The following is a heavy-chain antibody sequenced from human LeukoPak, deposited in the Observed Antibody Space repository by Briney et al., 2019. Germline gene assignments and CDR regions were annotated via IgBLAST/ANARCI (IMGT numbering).Heavy chain of an antibody. CDR3: ARVGSLEAAGTTDY. V-gene: IGHV3-11*05. Sequence: GGSLRLSCAASGFTFSDYYMSWIRQAPGKGLEWLSYISTSSSSTTYADSVSGRFTISRDNAKNSLYLQVNSLRADDTAVYYCARVGSLEAAGTTDYWGQGTLVTVSS. D-gene: IGHD6-13*01. CDR1: GFTFSDYY. J-gene: IGHJ4*02. CDR2: ISTSSSST.